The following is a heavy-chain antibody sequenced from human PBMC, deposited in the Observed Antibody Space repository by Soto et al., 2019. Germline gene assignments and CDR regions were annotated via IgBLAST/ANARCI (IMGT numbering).Heavy chain of an antibody. CDR3: GRGGSDSPMAPGY. Sequence: GGSLRLSCAASGFTFSSYWMHWVRQAPGKGLVRVSRINPDGSATNYADSVKGRFTISRDNAKNTLYLQMNSLRAEDTAVFYCGRGGSDSPMAPGYWGQGTLVTVSS. J-gene: IGHJ4*02. D-gene: IGHD5-18*01. V-gene: IGHV3-74*01. CDR2: INPDGSAT. CDR1: GFTFSSYW.